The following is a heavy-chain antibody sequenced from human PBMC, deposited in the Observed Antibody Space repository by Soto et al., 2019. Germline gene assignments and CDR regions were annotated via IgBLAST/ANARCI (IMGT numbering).Heavy chain of an antibody. CDR1: GFTFSSYS. V-gene: IGHV3-21*01. CDR2: ISSSSSYI. CDR3: AREGPLLEGDY. D-gene: IGHD2-15*01. Sequence: EVQLVESGGGLVKPGGSLRLSCAASGFTFSSYSMNWVRQAPGKGLEWVSSISSSSSYIYYADSVKGRFTISRDNAKNSLYLQVNSLRAEDTAVYYCAREGPLLEGDYWGQGTLVTVSS. J-gene: IGHJ4*02.